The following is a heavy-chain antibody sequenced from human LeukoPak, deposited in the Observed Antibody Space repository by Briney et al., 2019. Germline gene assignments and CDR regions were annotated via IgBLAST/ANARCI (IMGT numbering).Heavy chain of an antibody. D-gene: IGHD6-13*01. CDR1: GGSFSGYY. CDR2: INHSGST. V-gene: IGHV4-34*01. CDR3: ARGRHSSSWLYYYYYMDV. Sequence: SETLSLTCAVYGGSFSGYYWSWIRQPPGKGLEWTGEINHSGSTNYNPSLKSRVTISVDTSKNQFSLKLSSVTAADTAVYYCARGRHSSSWLYYYYYMDVWGKGTTVTVSS. J-gene: IGHJ6*03.